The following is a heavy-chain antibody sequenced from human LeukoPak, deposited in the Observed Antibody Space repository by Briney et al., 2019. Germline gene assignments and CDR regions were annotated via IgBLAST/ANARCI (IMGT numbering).Heavy chain of an antibody. CDR3: ARVGWFGGFYFDY. V-gene: IGHV3-48*03. Sequence: PGGSLRLSCAASGFIFSSYEMNWVRQAPGKGLEWVSYISSGGSTIYYADSVKGRFTISRDNAKSSLYLQMNSLRAEDTAVYYCARVGWFGGFYFDYWGQGILVTVSS. CDR2: ISSGGSTI. J-gene: IGHJ4*02. CDR1: GFIFSSYE. D-gene: IGHD3-10*01.